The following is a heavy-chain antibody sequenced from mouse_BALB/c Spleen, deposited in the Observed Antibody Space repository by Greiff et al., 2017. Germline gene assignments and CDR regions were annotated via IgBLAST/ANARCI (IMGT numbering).Heavy chain of an antibody. J-gene: IGHJ2*01. CDR2: ISNGGGST. V-gene: IGHV5-12-2*01. D-gene: IGHD2-4*01. Sequence: EVQRVESGGGLVQPGGSLKLSCAASGFTFSSYTMSWVRQTPEKRLEWVAYISNGGGSTYYPDTVKGRFTISRDNAKNTLYLQMSSLKSEDTAMYYCARSLAMITYIDYWGQGTTLTVSS. CDR3: ARSLAMITYIDY. CDR1: GFTFSSYT.